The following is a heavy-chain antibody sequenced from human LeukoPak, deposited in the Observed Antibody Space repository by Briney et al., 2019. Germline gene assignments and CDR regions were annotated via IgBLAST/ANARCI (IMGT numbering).Heavy chain of an antibody. CDR1: GGSISSGSYY. CDR3: AREGYGYEDY. V-gene: IGHV4-61*02. J-gene: IGHJ4*02. D-gene: IGHD5-18*01. CDR2: IYTSGST. Sequence: SETLSLTCTVSGGSISSGSYYWSWIRQPAGKGLEWIGRIYTSGSTNYNPSLKSRVTISVDTSKNQFSLKLSSVTAADTAVYYCAREGYGYEDYWGQGTLVTVSP.